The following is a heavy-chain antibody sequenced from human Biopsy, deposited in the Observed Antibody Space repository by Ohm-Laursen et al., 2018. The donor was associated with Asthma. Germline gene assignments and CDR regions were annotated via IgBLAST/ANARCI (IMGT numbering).Heavy chain of an antibody. D-gene: IGHD4-17*01. CDR1: GYSLTDLS. CDR3: ASDFPKDYVRYNFQF. V-gene: IGHV1-24*01. Sequence: GAPVKVSCKVSGYSLTDLSMHWVRQAPGQGLEWMGGHDHEEGGTVNARRFQGRVTMTEDTSTDTAYMELSSLSSDGTAVYYCASDFPKDYVRYNFQFWGQGTLVTVSS. J-gene: IGHJ4*02. CDR2: HDHEEGGT.